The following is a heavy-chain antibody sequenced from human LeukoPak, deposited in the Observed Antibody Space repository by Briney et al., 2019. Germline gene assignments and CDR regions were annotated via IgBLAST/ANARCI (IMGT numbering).Heavy chain of an antibody. CDR1: GGTFISYA. CDR3: ASDSSGWDAFDI. D-gene: IGHD6-19*01. V-gene: IGHV1-69*13. J-gene: IGHJ3*02. CDR2: IIPIFGTA. Sequence: GASVKVSCKASGGTFISYAISWVRQAPGQGLEWMGGIIPIFGTANYAQKFQGRVTITADESTSTAYMELSSLRSEDTAVYYCASDSSGWDAFDIWGQGTMVTVSS.